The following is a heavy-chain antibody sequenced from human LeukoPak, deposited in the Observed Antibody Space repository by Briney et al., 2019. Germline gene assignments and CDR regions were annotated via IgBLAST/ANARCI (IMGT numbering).Heavy chain of an antibody. CDR3: ASYFDSTGYLKDGYAI. J-gene: IGHJ3*02. CDR2: ISTNNKTI. V-gene: IGHV3-48*01. Sequence: GGSLRLSCVGSGFTFSRYSLYGVRQAPGKRLEWVSYISTNNKTIKYADSVKGRFAISRDNAKDFLYLQMTSLRAEDTAVYYCASYFDSTGYLKDGYAIWGRGTLVTVSS. D-gene: IGHD3-22*01. CDR1: GFTFSRYS.